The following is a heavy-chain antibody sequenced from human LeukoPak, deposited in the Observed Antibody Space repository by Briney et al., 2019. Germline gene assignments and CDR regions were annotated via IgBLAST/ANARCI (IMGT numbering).Heavy chain of an antibody. CDR1: GFTFSSYA. D-gene: IGHD2-2*01. CDR3: AKDSPRYCSSTSCYFDWFDP. Sequence: HPGGSLRLSCAASGFTFSSYAMHWVRQAPGKGLEWVAVISYDGSNKYYADSVKGRFTISRDNSKNTLYLQMNSLRAEDTAVYYCAKDSPRYCSSTSCYFDWFDPWGQGTLVTVSS. V-gene: IGHV3-30-3*01. J-gene: IGHJ5*02. CDR2: ISYDGSNK.